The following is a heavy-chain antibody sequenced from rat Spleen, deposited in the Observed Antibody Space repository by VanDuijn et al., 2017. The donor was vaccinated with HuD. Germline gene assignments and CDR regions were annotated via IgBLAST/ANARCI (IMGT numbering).Heavy chain of an antibody. CDR1: GFTFSSFA. CDR3: ANGAEAPFAY. Sequence: EVQLVESGGCLVQPGRSLKLSCAASGFTFSSFAMAWVRQAPKKGLEWVATITSGGSNTYYPDSVKGRFTISRDNAKSTLYLQMDSLRSEDTATYYCANGAEAPFAYWGQGTLVTVSS. V-gene: IGHV5-25*01. J-gene: IGHJ3*01. CDR2: ITSGGSNT. D-gene: IGHD1-11*01.